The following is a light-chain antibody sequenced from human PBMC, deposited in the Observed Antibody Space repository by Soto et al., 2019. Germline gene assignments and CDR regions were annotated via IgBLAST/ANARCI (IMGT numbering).Light chain of an antibody. CDR2: SAS. J-gene: IGKJ1*01. CDR3: QQYNSWLLT. CDR1: QNIRTN. Sequence: IVMTQSPSTLSASPGARATFSCRASQNIRTNLAWYQQKPGQAPSLLIYSASTWATGVPARFSGSWSGTAGTLTISSLQPDDFSIYYGQQYNSWLLTFGEGTKVDI. V-gene: IGKV3-15*01.